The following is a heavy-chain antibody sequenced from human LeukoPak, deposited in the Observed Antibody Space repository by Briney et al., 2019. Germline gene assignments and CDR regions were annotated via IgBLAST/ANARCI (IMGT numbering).Heavy chain of an antibody. D-gene: IGHD2-2*01. CDR1: GFTFSSYD. CDR3: ARGLGYCSSTSCPYYGMDV. Sequence: GGSLRLSCAASGFTFSSYDMPWVRQATGKGLEWVSAIGTAGDTYYPGSVKGRFTISRENAKNSLYLQMNSLRAGDTAVYYCARGLGYCSSTSCPYYGMDVWGQGTTVTVSS. V-gene: IGHV3-13*01. J-gene: IGHJ6*02. CDR2: IGTAGDT.